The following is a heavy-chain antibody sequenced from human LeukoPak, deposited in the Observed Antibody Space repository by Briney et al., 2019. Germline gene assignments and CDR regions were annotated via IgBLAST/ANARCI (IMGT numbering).Heavy chain of an antibody. CDR2: IYTSGST. CDR3: ASQLPHATRHYDFWSGYYRHAFDI. J-gene: IGHJ3*02. CDR1: GGSISSGSYY. D-gene: IGHD3-3*01. V-gene: IGHV4-61*02. Sequence: SQTLSLTCTVSGGSISSGSYYWSWIRQPAGKGLEWIGRIYTSGSTNYNPSLKSRFTISVDTSKNQFSLKLSSVTAADTAVYYCASQLPHATRHYDFWSGYYRHAFDIWGQGTMVTVSS.